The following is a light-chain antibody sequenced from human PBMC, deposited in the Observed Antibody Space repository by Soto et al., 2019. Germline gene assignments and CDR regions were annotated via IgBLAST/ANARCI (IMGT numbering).Light chain of an antibody. CDR2: KAS. J-gene: IGKJ5*01. CDR1: QSISTL. V-gene: IGKV1-5*03. CDR3: QQYNGYPLT. Sequence: DIQMTQSPSTLSASVGDRVTITCRASQSISTLLAWYQQKPGRAPTLLIYKASYLESGLPSRFSGSGSGTEFSLTISSLQPDDSATYYCQQYNGYPLTFGQGIRLELK.